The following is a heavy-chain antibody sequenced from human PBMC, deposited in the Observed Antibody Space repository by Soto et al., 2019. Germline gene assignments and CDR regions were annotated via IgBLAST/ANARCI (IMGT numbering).Heavy chain of an antibody. CDR2: ISYTVDA. V-gene: IGHV4-59*01. Sequence: PSETLSLTCSVSAGSISRYYWGWVRQSPGEGLEWIAHISYTVDASYNPSLKSRATIALDTSKNQIALRLMSVTAADTAVYYCVGSLMSRAMESFDYWGQGTLVTVSS. J-gene: IGHJ4*02. CDR1: AGSISRYY. CDR3: VGSLMSRAMESFDY. D-gene: IGHD5-18*01.